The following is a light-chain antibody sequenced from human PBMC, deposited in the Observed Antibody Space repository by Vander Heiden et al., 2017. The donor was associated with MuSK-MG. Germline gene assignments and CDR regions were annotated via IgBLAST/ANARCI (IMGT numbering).Light chain of an antibody. V-gene: IGLV3-25*03. J-gene: IGLJ1*01. CDR2: EES. CDR1: ALPKQY. Sequence: SYELTQPPSVSVSPGQTARITCSGDALPKQYAYWYHQKPGQAPVLVIYEESERPSGIPERFSGSRSGTTVTLTISGGQAEDEADYYCQSADSSGTYVFGTGTKVTVL. CDR3: QSADSSGTYV.